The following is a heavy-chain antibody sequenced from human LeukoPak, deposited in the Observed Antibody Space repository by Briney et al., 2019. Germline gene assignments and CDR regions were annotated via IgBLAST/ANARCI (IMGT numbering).Heavy chain of an antibody. CDR2: IKEDGSEK. CDR1: GFTFSSYA. Sequence: GGSLRLSCAASGFTFSSYAMNWVRQAPGKGLEWVANIKEDGSEKYYVDSVKGRFTISRDNAKNSLYLQMNSLRAEDTAVYYCARDPSSLRDSFDYWGQGTLVTVSS. J-gene: IGHJ4*02. CDR3: ARDPSSLRDSFDY. V-gene: IGHV3-7*01.